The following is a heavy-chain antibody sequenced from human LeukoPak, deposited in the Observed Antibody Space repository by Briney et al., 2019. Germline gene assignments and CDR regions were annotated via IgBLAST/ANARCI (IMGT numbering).Heavy chain of an antibody. V-gene: IGHV4-59*01. Sequence: SETESLTCTVSGGSISSDNWTWIRQPPGKGLEYIGCIYHSGSTNYNPSLNSRVTISIDTSKNHFSLKLNSVTAADTAVYYCARGGHYYASGSYLAYWGPGNLFSVSS. D-gene: IGHD3-10*01. CDR2: IYHSGST. CDR3: ARGGHYYASGSYLAY. CDR1: GGSISSDN. J-gene: IGHJ4*01.